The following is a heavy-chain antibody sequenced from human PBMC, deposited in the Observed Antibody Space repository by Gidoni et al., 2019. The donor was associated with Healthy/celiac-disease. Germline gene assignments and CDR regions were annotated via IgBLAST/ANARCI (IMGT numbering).Heavy chain of an antibody. CDR3: ARVGPDSGSYYNYYYYGMDV. D-gene: IGHD3-10*01. V-gene: IGHV4-31*03. Sequence: QVQLQESGPGLVKPSQTLSLTCTVSGGSISSGGYYWSWIRPHPGKGLEWIGYIYYSGSTYYNPSLKSRVTISVDTSKNQFSLKLSSVTAADTAVYYCARVGPDSGSYYNYYYYGMDVWGQGTTVTVSS. J-gene: IGHJ6*02. CDR1: GGSISSGGYY. CDR2: IYYSGST.